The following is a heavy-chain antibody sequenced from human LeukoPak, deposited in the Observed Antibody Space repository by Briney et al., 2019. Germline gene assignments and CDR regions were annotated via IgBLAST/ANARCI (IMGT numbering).Heavy chain of an antibody. CDR3: ARSDYGSGSYYFDH. J-gene: IGHJ4*02. CDR1: GGSISSYY. V-gene: IGHV4-59*01. D-gene: IGHD3-10*01. Sequence: SETLSLTCTVSGGSISSYYWSWIRQPPGKGLEWIGYIYYSGSTNYNPSLKSRVTISVDTSKNQFSLKLSSVTAADTAVYYSARSDYGSGSYYFDHWGQGTLVTVSS. CDR2: IYYSGST.